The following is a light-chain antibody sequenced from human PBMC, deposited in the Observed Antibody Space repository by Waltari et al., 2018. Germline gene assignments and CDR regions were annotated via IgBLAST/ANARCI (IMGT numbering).Light chain of an antibody. J-gene: IGKJ1*01. Sequence: EIVLTQSPGTLSLSPVERATLACRASQSFGRSLCWYQHKHGQAPRLLIYYGSTRATGIPDRFSGGGSGTDFSLTISRLEPEDFAVYYCQMYVRLPATFGQGTKVEI. V-gene: IGKV3-20*01. CDR3: QMYVRLPAT. CDR1: QSFGRS. CDR2: YGS.